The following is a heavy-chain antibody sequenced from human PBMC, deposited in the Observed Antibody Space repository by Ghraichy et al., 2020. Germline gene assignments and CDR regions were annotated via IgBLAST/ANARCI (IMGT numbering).Heavy chain of an antibody. V-gene: IGHV3-23*01. CDR3: AKQTSYYYDSSGRERYFDF. D-gene: IGHD3-22*01. J-gene: IGHJ4*02. CDR1: GFTFSSYA. CDR2: ISGSGGST. Sequence: GGSLRLSCAASGFTFSSYAMSWVRQAPGKGLEWVSAISGSGGSTYYADSVKGRFTISRDNSKNTLYLQMNSLRAEDTAVYYCAKQTSYYYDSSGRERYFDFWGQGTLVTVSS.